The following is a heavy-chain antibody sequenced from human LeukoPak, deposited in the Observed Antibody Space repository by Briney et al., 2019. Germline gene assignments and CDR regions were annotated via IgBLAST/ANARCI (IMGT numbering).Heavy chain of an antibody. CDR3: ARSWAGMYYPFYYFDY. CDR1: GGSFSGYY. D-gene: IGHD1-26*01. CDR2: INHRGTT. V-gene: IGHV4-34*01. J-gene: IGHJ4*02. Sequence: PSETLSLTCAVYGGSFSGYYWSWIRQPPGKGLEWIAEINHRGTTHYNPSLKSRVNISADTSKNQFSLHLDSVTAADTAVYYCARSWAGMYYPFYYFDYWGQGTLVSVSS.